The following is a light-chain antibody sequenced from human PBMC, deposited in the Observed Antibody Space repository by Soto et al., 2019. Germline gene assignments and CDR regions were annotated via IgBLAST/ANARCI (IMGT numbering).Light chain of an antibody. CDR2: GAS. Sequence: DIQMTQSPSSLSASVGDRVTITCRASQDISNFLAWYQQKPGKVPKLLIYGASTLQSGVPPRFSGSRSGTDFTLTISSLQPEDVATYYCQKYNRAPPTFGQGTKLEI. V-gene: IGKV1-27*01. CDR1: QDISNF. J-gene: IGKJ2*01. CDR3: QKYNRAPPT.